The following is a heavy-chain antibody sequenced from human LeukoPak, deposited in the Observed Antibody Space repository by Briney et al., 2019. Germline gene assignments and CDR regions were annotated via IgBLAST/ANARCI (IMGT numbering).Heavy chain of an antibody. CDR3: ARGPHYYGDYIRYFPDAFHV. D-gene: IGHD4-17*01. CDR2: IKHGGGA. J-gene: IGHJ3*01. V-gene: IGHV4-34*01. Sequence: SETLSLTCGVSGASFSEYVWNWVSQSPAEGLEWIGEIKHGGGATYNPSLMGRVTISADTSKNQFSLKLSSVTAADTAVYFCARGPHYYGDYIRYFPDAFHVWGRGTVVSVSS. CDR1: GASFSEYV.